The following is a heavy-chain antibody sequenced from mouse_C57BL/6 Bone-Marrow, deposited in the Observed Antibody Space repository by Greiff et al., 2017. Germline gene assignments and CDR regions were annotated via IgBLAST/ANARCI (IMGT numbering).Heavy chain of an antibody. CDR3: AKKLRGDYAMDY. J-gene: IGHJ4*01. CDR1: GFSLTSYG. Sequence: QVQLKESGPGLVPPSQSLSITCTVSGFSLTSYGVHWVRQSPGKGLEWLGVIWRGGSPDYNAAFMSRLSITKDNSKSQVFFKMNSLQADDTAIYYCAKKLRGDYAMDYWGQGTSVTVSS. V-gene: IGHV2-5*01. D-gene: IGHD1-1*01. CDR2: IWRGGSP.